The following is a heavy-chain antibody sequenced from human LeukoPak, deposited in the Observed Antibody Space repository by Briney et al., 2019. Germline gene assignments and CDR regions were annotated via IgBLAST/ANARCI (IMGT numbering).Heavy chain of an antibody. CDR2: IYPGDSDT. J-gene: IGHJ4*02. CDR3: ARQYDSSGYSTYYFDY. CDR1: GYRFTNYW. D-gene: IGHD3-22*01. V-gene: IGHV5-51*01. Sequence: HGESLKISCQASGYRFTNYWIGWVRQMPGKGLEWMGIIYPGDSDTRYTPSFQGQVTISADKSISTASLQWSTLKASDTAMYYCARQYDSSGYSTYYFDYWGQGTLVTVSS.